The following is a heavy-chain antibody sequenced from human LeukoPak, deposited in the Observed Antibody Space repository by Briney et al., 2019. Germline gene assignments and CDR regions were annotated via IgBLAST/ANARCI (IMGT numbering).Heavy chain of an antibody. J-gene: IGHJ4*02. Sequence: ASVKVSCKASGYTFTGYYMHWVRQAPGQGLEWMGRINPNSGGTNYAQKFQGRVTMTRDTSISTAYMELSRLRSDDTAVYYCAREAVWELLLDYWGQGTLVTVSS. D-gene: IGHD1-26*01. CDR3: AREAVWELLLDY. CDR2: INPNSGGT. CDR1: GYTFTGYY. V-gene: IGHV1-2*06.